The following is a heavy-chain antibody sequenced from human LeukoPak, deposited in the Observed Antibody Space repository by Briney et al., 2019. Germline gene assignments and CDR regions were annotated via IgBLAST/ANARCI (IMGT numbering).Heavy chain of an antibody. Sequence: TGGSLRLSCAASGFTFNNYAMNWVRQAPGKGLEWVSGINWNGGSTGYADSVKGRFTISRDNAKNSLYLQMNSLRAEDTALYHCARAYGSGSYLYYMDVWGKGTTVTISS. V-gene: IGHV3-20*01. CDR1: GFTFNNYA. CDR3: ARAYGSGSYLYYMDV. CDR2: INWNGGST. J-gene: IGHJ6*03. D-gene: IGHD3-10*01.